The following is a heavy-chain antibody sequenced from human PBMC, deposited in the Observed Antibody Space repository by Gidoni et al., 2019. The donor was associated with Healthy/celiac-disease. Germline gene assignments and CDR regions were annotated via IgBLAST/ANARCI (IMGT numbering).Heavy chain of an antibody. CDR1: GFTFSSYS. CDR2: ISSSSSYI. CDR3: ARGGRDIVVVPATGAAQATYPIDY. Sequence: EVQLVESGGGLVKPGGSLRLSCAASGFTFSSYSLNWVRQSPGKGLEWVSSISSSSSYIYYADSVKGRFTISRDNAKNSLYLQMNSLRAEDTAVYYCARGGRDIVVVPATGAAQATYPIDYWGQGTLVTVSS. J-gene: IGHJ4*02. V-gene: IGHV3-21*01. D-gene: IGHD2-2*01.